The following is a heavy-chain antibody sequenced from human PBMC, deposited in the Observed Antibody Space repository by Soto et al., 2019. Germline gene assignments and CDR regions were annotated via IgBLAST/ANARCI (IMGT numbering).Heavy chain of an antibody. Sequence: SVKVSCKASGGTFSSYTISWVRQAPGQGLGWMGRIIPILGIANYAQKFQGRVTITADKSTSTAYMELSSLRSEDTAVYYCASFGYSSSWYLGYWGQGTLVTVSS. CDR1: GGTFSSYT. CDR3: ASFGYSSSWYLGY. V-gene: IGHV1-69*02. J-gene: IGHJ4*02. D-gene: IGHD6-13*01. CDR2: IIPILGIA.